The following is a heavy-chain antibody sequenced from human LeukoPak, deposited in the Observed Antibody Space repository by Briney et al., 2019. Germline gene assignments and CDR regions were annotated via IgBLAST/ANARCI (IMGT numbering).Heavy chain of an antibody. Sequence: ASVKVSCKASGYTFTSYYMHWVRQAPGQGLEWMGIINPSGGSTSYAQKFQGRVTMTRDMSTSTDYMELSSLRSEDTAVYYCARDNSVEDTAWWFDPWGQGILVTVSS. J-gene: IGHJ5*02. V-gene: IGHV1-46*01. CDR3: ARDNSVEDTAWWFDP. D-gene: IGHD4-23*01. CDR2: INPSGGST. CDR1: GYTFTSYY.